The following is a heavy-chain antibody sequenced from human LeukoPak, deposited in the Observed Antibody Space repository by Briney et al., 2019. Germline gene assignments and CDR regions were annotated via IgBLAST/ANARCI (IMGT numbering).Heavy chain of an antibody. Sequence: GESLKISCKGSGYSFTSYWIGWVRQMPGKSLEWMGIIYPGDSDTRYSPSFQGQVTISADKSISTAYLQWSSLKASDTAMYYCARHQGFQYQLPYFDYWGQGTLVTVSS. J-gene: IGHJ4*02. CDR1: GYSFTSYW. D-gene: IGHD2-2*01. CDR2: IYPGDSDT. V-gene: IGHV5-51*01. CDR3: ARHQGFQYQLPYFDY.